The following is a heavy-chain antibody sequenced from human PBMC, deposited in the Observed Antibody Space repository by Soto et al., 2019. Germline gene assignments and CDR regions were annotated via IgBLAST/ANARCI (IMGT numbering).Heavy chain of an antibody. D-gene: IGHD1-1*01. CDR1: GYSFTSYW. J-gene: IGHJ4*02. Sequence: EVQLVQSGAEVKKPGESLKISCKGSGYSFTSYWIGWVGQLPGKGLEWMGIISPGDSDIRYSPSFQGQVTISADKSISPAYLQWSSLEASDSAMYQCARTYTLIGSNFHYWGQVPVITVSS. CDR3: ARTYTLIGSNFHY. V-gene: IGHV5-51*03. CDR2: ISPGDSDI.